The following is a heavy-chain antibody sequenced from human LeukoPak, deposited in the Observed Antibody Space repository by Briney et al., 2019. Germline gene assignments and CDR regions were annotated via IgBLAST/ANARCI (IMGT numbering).Heavy chain of an antibody. CDR1: GASVTDYY. D-gene: IGHD7-27*01. CDR3: TRGHWGLQS. CDR2: IHHSGNS. V-gene: IGHV4-59*02. J-gene: IGHJ5*02. Sequence: SQTLSLTCTVSGASVTDYYWSWIRQSPGKGLEWISYIHHSGNSDYNPSLRSRVTTSLDTSKNQFSLNLISVTAADTAVYYCTRGHWGLQSWSQGTLVTVSS.